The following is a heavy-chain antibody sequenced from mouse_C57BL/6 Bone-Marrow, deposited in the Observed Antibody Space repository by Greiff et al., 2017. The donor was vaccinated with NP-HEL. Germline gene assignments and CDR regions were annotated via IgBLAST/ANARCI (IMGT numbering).Heavy chain of an antibody. CDR1: GYTFTGYW. CDR3: AYYGSSYTYWYFDV. D-gene: IGHD1-1*01. V-gene: IGHV1-9*01. Sequence: VMLVESGAELMKPGASVKLSCKATGYTFTGYWIEWVKQRPGHGLEWIGEILPGSGSTNYNEKFKGKATFTADTSSNTAYMQLSSLTTEDSAIYYCAYYGSSYTYWYFDVWGTGTTVTVSS. J-gene: IGHJ1*03. CDR2: ILPGSGST.